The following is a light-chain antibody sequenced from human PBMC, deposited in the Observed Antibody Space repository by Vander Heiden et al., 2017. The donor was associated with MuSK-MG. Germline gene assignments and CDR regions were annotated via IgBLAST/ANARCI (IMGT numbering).Light chain of an antibody. CDR1: TLGATH. CDR3: QAWDSSTVV. CDR2: QHC. V-gene: IGLV3-1*01. Sequence: SYELTPPPSVSVSQGHTASIPRSRATLGATHACCYQQTPGQCPVLVIYQHCKPPLGIPGRFSGSCSGNTATLTISGTQAMDEADYDCQAWDSSTVVFGGGTKLTVL. J-gene: IGLJ2*01.